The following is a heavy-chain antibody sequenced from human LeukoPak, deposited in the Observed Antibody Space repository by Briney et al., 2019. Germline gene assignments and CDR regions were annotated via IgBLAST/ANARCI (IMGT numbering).Heavy chain of an antibody. J-gene: IGHJ4*02. CDR2: ISAYNGNT. Sequence: ASVKVSCKASGYTFTSYGISWVRQAPGQGLEWMGWISAYNGNTNYAQKLQGRVTMTTDTSTSTAYMELRSLRSDDTAVYYCARGFTYYYDSSGYFQDYWGQGTLVTVPS. V-gene: IGHV1-18*01. CDR3: ARGFTYYYDSSGYFQDY. CDR1: GYTFTSYG. D-gene: IGHD3-22*01.